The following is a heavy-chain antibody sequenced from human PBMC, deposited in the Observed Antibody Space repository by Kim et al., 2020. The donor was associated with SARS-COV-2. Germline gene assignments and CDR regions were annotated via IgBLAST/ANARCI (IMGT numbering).Heavy chain of an antibody. CDR3: ARRGPCGSDCRSSHYSDS. J-gene: IGHJ4*02. CDR1: GFTFSIYG. D-gene: IGHD2-21*02. CDR2: INNGGSIT. V-gene: IGHV3-23*03. Sequence: GGSLRLSCAASGFTFSIYGMYWVRQAPGKGLEWVSYINNGGSITNYADSVKGRFTISRDNPKNTLNLQMNSLRAEDTAVYYCARRGPCGSDCRSSHYSDSWGQGILVTVSS.